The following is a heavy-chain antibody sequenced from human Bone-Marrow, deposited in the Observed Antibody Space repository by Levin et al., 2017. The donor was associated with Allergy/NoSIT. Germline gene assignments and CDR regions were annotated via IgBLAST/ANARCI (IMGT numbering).Heavy chain of an antibody. V-gene: IGHV3-30*18. J-gene: IGHJ2*01. CDR1: GFLFRNCG. D-gene: IGHD5-24*01. CDR3: AKDHDWGYGYYFDR. Sequence: PGLSLILSFSSSGFLFRNCGMHWVRQAPGKGLEWVAVISYDGSNKYYADSVKGRFTISRDNSRNTLYLQMNSLRAEDTALYYCAKDHDWGYGYYFDRWGRGTLVTVSS. CDR2: ISYDGSNK.